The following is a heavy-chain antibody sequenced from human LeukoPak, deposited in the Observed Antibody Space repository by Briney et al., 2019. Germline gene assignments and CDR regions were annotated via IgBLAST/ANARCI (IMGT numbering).Heavy chain of an antibody. V-gene: IGHV1-2*02. D-gene: IGHD3-9*01. CDR1: GYTFTDDY. CDR2: INPNSGVT. CDR3: ARAPDILTGENFDY. J-gene: IGHJ4*02. Sequence: GASVKFSCKASGYTFTDDYVHWVRQAPGQGLDWMGWINPNSGVTNYAQKFQGRVTMTRDMSISTAYMKLSRLRSDDTAVYYCARAPDILTGENFDYWGQGTLVTVSS.